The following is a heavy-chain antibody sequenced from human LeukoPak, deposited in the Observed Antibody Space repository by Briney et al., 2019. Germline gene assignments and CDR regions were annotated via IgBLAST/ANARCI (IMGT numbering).Heavy chain of an antibody. CDR1: GFTVSSNY. CDR2: SSSRSSTI. V-gene: IGHV3-48*02. Sequence: GGSLRLSCAASGFTVSSNYISWVRQAPGKGLEWVSYSSSRSSTIYYADSVKGRFTISRDNAKNSLYLQMNSLRDEDTAVYYCARVWDYDILTGRHYYYYGMDVWGQGTTVTVSS. J-gene: IGHJ6*02. D-gene: IGHD3-9*01. CDR3: ARVWDYDILTGRHYYYYGMDV.